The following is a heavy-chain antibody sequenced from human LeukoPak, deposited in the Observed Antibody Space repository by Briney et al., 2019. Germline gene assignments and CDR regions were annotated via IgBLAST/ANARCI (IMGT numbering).Heavy chain of an antibody. D-gene: IGHD1-26*01. CDR2: KRSDGNQK. Sequence: PGGSLRLSCETFGFTFSSYGMYWVRQAPGKGLQWVTYKRSDGNQKDYTDSVKGRFTISRDDSKNTLYLQMNSLSTEDTAVYYCAKPGPGGPPAYLDSWGQGTLVTVSS. V-gene: IGHV3-30*02. J-gene: IGHJ4*02. CDR1: GFTFSSYG. CDR3: AKPGPGGPPAYLDS.